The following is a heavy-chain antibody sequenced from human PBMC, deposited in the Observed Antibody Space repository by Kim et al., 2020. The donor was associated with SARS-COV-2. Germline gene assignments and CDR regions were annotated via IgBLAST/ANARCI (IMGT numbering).Heavy chain of an antibody. Sequence: KGGFTISRDNSKNSLYLQMNSLRAEDTALYYCAKDGGGAKIVYYYYGMDVWGQGTTVTVSS. D-gene: IGHD3-16*01. J-gene: IGHJ6*02. V-gene: IGHV3-43D*03. CDR3: AKDGGGAKIVYYYYGMDV.